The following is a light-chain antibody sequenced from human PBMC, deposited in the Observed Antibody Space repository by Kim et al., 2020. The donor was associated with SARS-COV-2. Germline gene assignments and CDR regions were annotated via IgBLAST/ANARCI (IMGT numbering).Light chain of an antibody. V-gene: IGLV1-44*01. CDR2: SNN. CDR3: AAWDDSLNGCV. Sequence: QSVLTQPPSASGTPGQRVTISCSGSSSNIGRNSVNWYQHLPGTAPKLLFYSNNQRPSGVPDRFSGSKSGTSASLAISGLQSEDETDYYCAAWDDSLNGCVFGGGTQLTVL. J-gene: IGLJ3*02. CDR1: SSNIGRNS.